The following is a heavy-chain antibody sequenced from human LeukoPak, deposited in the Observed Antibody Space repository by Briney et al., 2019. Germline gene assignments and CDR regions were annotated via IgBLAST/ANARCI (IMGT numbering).Heavy chain of an antibody. CDR1: GYTFTSYG. J-gene: IGHJ6*03. CDR2: ISAYNGNT. Sequence: ASVQVSCKASGYTFTSYGISWVRQAPGQGLEWMGCISAYNGNTNYAQKLQGRVTMTTDTSTSTAYMELRSLRSDDTAVYYCARDGCGGDCYSPRYYYYYMDVWGKGTTVTVSS. V-gene: IGHV1-18*01. CDR3: ARDGCGGDCYSPRYYYYYMDV. D-gene: IGHD2-21*02.